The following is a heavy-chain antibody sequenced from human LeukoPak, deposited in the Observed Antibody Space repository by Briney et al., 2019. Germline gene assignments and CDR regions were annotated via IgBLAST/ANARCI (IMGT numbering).Heavy chain of an antibody. CDR1: GGSISSSNW. Sequence: SETLSLTCAVSGGSISSSNWWIWLRQPPGKGLEWIGEIYHSGRGNTNYNPSLKSRATISIDNAKNQFSLKLRSVTAADTAVYFCASRKLGNDYWGQGTLVTVSS. CDR3: ASRKLGNDY. CDR2: IYHSGRGNT. D-gene: IGHD7-27*01. J-gene: IGHJ4*02. V-gene: IGHV4/OR15-8*02.